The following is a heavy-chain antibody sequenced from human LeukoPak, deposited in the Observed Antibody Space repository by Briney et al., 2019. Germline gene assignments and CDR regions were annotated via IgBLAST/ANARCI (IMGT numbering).Heavy chain of an antibody. Sequence: GGSLRLSCAASGFTLSSYDMSWVRQAPGKGLEWVSSISENGERTYYADSVKGRFTISRENAKNTLYLQMNSLRAEDTAVYYCARAVLGYAFDIWGQGTLVTVSS. J-gene: IGHJ4*02. V-gene: IGHV3-23*01. CDR1: GFTLSSYD. CDR2: ISENGERT. D-gene: IGHD3-16*01. CDR3: ARAVLGYAFDI.